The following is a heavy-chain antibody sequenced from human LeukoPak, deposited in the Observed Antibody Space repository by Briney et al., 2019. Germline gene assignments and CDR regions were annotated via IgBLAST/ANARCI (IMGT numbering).Heavy chain of an antibody. CDR3: ARIYGDYVYYFDY. Sequence: GGSLRLSCAASGFTFSSYAMNWVRQAPGKGLEWVSAISGSGGSTYYADSVKGRFTISRDNAKNTLYLQMNSLRAEDTAVYYCARIYGDYVYYFDYWGQGTLVTVSS. CDR1: GFTFSSYA. D-gene: IGHD4-17*01. CDR2: ISGSGGST. V-gene: IGHV3-23*01. J-gene: IGHJ4*02.